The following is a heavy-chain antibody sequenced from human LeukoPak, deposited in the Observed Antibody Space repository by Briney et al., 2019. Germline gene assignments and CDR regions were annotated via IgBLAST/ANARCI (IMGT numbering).Heavy chain of an antibody. CDR2: ISSSGSTI. Sequence: GGSLRLSCAASGFTFSSYEMNWVRQAPGKGLEWVSYISSSGSTIYYADSVKGRFTISKDNAKNSLYLQMNSLRAEDTAVYYCARGGYSYGPLDCWGQGTLVTVSS. CDR3: ARGGYSYGPLDC. D-gene: IGHD5-18*01. CDR1: GFTFSSYE. V-gene: IGHV3-48*03. J-gene: IGHJ4*02.